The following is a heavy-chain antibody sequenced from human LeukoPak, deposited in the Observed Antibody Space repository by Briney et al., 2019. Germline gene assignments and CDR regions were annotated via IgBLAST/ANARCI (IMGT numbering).Heavy chain of an antibody. Sequence: GGSLRLSCVASGFTFSSYAMSWVRQAPGKGLEWVSAISDTGSNTYYADSVKGRFTISRDNSKNTLYMEMNSLRAEDTAVYYCAKRIGSDYGNFDYWGQGTLVTVSS. D-gene: IGHD4-17*01. CDR2: ISDTGSNT. J-gene: IGHJ4*02. CDR3: AKRIGSDYGNFDY. V-gene: IGHV3-23*01. CDR1: GFTFSSYA.